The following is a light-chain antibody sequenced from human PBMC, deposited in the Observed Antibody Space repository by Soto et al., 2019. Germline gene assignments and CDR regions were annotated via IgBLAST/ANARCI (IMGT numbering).Light chain of an antibody. V-gene: IGLV2-14*03. J-gene: IGLJ1*01. CDR2: DVS. CDR3: SSYINTSTYV. CDR1: STDVGGYNY. Sequence: QSVLTQPASVSGSPGQSLTISCTGTSTDVGGYNYVSWYQQYPGKAPKLMIYDVSYRPSGVSNRFSGSKSANTASLTISGLQADDEADYYCSSYINTSTYVFGSGTKVTVL.